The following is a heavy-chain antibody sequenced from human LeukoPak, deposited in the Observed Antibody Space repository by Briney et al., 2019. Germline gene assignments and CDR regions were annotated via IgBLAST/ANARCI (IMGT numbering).Heavy chain of an antibody. CDR1: GFTFSSYA. D-gene: IGHD5-18*01. V-gene: IGHV3-23*01. CDR3: AKAQAVQLWVFDY. J-gene: IGHJ4*02. Sequence: DPGGSLRLSCAASGFTFSSYAMSWVRQAPGKVLEWVSAISGSGGSTYYADSVKGRFTISRDNSKNTLYLQMNSLRAEDTAVYYCAKAQAVQLWVFDYWGQGTLVTVSS. CDR2: ISGSGGST.